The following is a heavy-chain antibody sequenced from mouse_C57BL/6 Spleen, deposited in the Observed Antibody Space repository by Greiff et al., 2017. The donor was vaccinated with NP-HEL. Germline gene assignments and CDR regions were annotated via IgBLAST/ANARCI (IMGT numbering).Heavy chain of an antibody. Sequence: QVQLQQSGAELVKPGASVKMSCKASGYTFTSYWITWVKQRPGQGLEWIGDIYPGSGSTNYNEKFKSKATLTVDTSSSTAYMQLSSLTSEDSAVYYCARWDDGYPAWFAYWGQGTLVTVSA. D-gene: IGHD2-3*01. CDR3: ARWDDGYPAWFAY. J-gene: IGHJ3*01. CDR2: IYPGSGST. V-gene: IGHV1-55*01. CDR1: GYTFTSYW.